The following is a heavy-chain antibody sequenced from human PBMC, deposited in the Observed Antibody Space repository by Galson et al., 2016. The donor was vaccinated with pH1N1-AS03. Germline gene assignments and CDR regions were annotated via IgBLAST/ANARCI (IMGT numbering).Heavy chain of an antibody. CDR2: ISYDGSYE. J-gene: IGHJ4*02. CDR3: AGANHQYYFDC. V-gene: IGHV3-30*01. Sequence: SLRLSCAASGFTFSNYAMHWVRQAPGQGLEWVAIISYDGSYEYYADSVRGRFTISRDDSKNTLFLQMNSLRPDDTALYYCAGANHQYYFDCWGQGTLVTVSS. CDR1: GFTFSNYA. D-gene: IGHD1-14*01.